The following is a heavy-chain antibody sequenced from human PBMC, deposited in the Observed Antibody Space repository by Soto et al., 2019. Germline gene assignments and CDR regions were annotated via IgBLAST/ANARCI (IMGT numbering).Heavy chain of an antibody. CDR2: ISAYNGNT. D-gene: IGHD3-3*01. V-gene: IGHV1-18*01. CDR1: GYTFTSYG. J-gene: IGHJ6*03. CDR3: ARVGTIFGVVTLYYYYYMDV. Sequence: QVQLVQSGAEVKKPGASVKVSCKASGYTFTSYGISWVRQAPGQGLEWMGWISAYNGNTNYAQKPQGRVTMTTDTSTRTAYMELRSLRSDDTAVYYCARVGTIFGVVTLYYYYYMDVWGKGTTVTVSS.